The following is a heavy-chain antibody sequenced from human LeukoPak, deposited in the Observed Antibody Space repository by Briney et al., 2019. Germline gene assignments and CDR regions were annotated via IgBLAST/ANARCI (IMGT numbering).Heavy chain of an antibody. CDR1: GGSISSYY. J-gene: IGHJ4*02. Sequence: SETLSLTCTVSGGSISSYYWSWIRQPPGKGLEWIGYIYYSGSTNYNPSLKSRVTISVDTSKNQFSLKLSSVTAADTAVYYCARLPRIAAAAPFDYWGQGTLVTVSS. D-gene: IGHD6-13*01. V-gene: IGHV4-59*01. CDR3: ARLPRIAAAAPFDY. CDR2: IYYSGST.